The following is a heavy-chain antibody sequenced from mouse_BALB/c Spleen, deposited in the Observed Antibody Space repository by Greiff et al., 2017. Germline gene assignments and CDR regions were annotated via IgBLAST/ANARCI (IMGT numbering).Heavy chain of an antibody. CDR3: ARQILGNYAMDY. V-gene: IGHV5-6-2*01. CDR1: GFTFSSYY. J-gene: IGHJ4*01. Sequence: DVKLVESGGGLVKLGGSLKLSCAASGFTFSSYYMSWVRQTPEKRLELVAAINSNGGSTYYPDTVKGRFTISRDNAKNTLYLQMSSLKSEDTALYYCARQILGNYAMDYWGQGTSVTVSS. D-gene: IGHD4-1*01. CDR2: INSNGGST.